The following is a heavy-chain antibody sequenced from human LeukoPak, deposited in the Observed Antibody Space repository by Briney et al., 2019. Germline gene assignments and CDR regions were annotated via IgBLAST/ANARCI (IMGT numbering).Heavy chain of an antibody. CDR3: AKGDMVRGVIITLFDY. V-gene: IGHV3-7*03. Sequence: GGSLRLSCVASGFTYTYWMSWIRQAPGKGLEWVANIKEDENEKHYGDSVKGRFIISRNNAQNSMYLQKNNLRAEDTTVYYCAKGDMVRGVIITLFDYWGQGTLVTVSS. J-gene: IGHJ4*02. CDR2: IKEDENEK. D-gene: IGHD3-10*01. CDR1: GFTYTYW.